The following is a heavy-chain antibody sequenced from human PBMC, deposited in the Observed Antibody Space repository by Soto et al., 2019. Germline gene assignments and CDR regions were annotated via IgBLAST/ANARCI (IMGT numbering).Heavy chain of an antibody. CDR2: LRPRTGNT. CDR1: GYTFTNYY. J-gene: IGHJ4*02. CDR3: AREPNESFYFDY. V-gene: IGHV1-46*01. Sequence: QVHLVQSGAEVKKPGASVKVSCKASGYTFTNYYIHWLRQAPGQGLEWLGILRPRTGNTGYAQRLQGRVTMTRDTSTGTVYMELTSLKSDDTAVYYCAREPNESFYFDYWGQGTQVTVSS.